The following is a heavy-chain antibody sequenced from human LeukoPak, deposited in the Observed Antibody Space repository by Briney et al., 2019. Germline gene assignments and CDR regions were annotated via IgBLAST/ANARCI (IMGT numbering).Heavy chain of an antibody. J-gene: IGHJ6*02. V-gene: IGHV4-59*01. CDR3: ARGGYSSGWYSVYYYYYGMDV. D-gene: IGHD6-19*01. CDR2: IYYSGST. Sequence: PSETLSLTCTVSGGSISSYYWSWIRQPPGKGLEWIGYIYYSGSTNYNPSLKSRVTISVDTSKNQFPLKLSSVTAADTAVYYCARGGYSSGWYSVYYYYYGMDVWGQGTTVTVSS. CDR1: GGSISSYY.